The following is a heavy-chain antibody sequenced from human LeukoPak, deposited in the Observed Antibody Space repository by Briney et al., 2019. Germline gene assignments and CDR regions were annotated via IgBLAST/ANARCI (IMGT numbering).Heavy chain of an antibody. V-gene: IGHV3-53*01. D-gene: IGHD3-10*01. CDR2: IYSGGTT. CDR1: GFTASSNY. CDR3: AKGSSGASYYFDY. Sequence: GGSLRLSCAASGFTASSNYVSWFRQAPGKGLEWASVIYSGGTTFSADSVKGRFSASRDLSKNTLYLQMNSLRAEDTAVYYCAKGSSGASYYFDYWGQGTLVTVSS. J-gene: IGHJ4*02.